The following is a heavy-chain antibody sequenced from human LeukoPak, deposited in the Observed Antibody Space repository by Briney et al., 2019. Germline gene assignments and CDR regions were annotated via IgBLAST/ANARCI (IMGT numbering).Heavy chain of an antibody. CDR1: GFIFSSYS. V-gene: IGHV3-21*01. D-gene: IGHD5-18*01. CDR2: ISSSSSHI. Sequence: GGSLRLSCAVSGFIFSSYSMHWVRQAPGKGLEWVSSISSSSSHIYYADSVKGRFTISRDNAKNSLYLQMTSLRAEDTAVYYCARITPWIQYQEHGLDVWSQGTTVTVSS. CDR3: ARITPWIQYQEHGLDV. J-gene: IGHJ6*02.